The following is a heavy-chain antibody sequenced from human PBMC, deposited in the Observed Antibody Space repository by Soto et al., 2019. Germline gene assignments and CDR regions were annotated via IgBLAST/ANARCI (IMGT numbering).Heavy chain of an antibody. D-gene: IGHD3-10*01. Sequence: QVQLVQSGAEVRTPGASVKVSCKASGYTFTSYDINWVRQATGQGPEWMGWMNPESGNTGYVQKSQAIVTMTRNTAISTAYMELSILRSEDTAVYYCARSVGGSNVNFDYWGQGTLVTVSS. CDR1: GYTFTSYD. V-gene: IGHV1-8*01. J-gene: IGHJ4*02. CDR2: MNPESGNT. CDR3: ARSVGGSNVNFDY.